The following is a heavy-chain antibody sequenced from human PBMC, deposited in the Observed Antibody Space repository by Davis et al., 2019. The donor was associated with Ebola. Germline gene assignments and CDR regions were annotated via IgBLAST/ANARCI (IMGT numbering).Heavy chain of an antibody. CDR2: ISSSGSTI. CDR1: GFTFSDYY. D-gene: IGHD6-19*01. V-gene: IGHV3-11*01. J-gene: IGHJ4*02. Sequence: GESLKISCAASGFTFSDYYMSWIRQAPGKGLEWVSYISSSGSTIYYADSVKGRFTISRDNAKNSLYLQMNSLRAEDTAVYYCARVSSGWYMRYWGQGTLVTVSS. CDR3: ARVSSGWYMRY.